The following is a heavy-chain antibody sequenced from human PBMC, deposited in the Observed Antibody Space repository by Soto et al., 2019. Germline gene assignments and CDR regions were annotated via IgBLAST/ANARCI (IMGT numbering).Heavy chain of an antibody. CDR3: ARNSDYYLGSGYSFDY. J-gene: IGHJ4*01. D-gene: IGHD5-12*01. V-gene: IGHV4-59*01. Sequence: PSETLSLTCTVSGGSITSFHWSWIRQPPGKGLEWIGYIYSSGSTIYNPSLKSRVTISVDTSKNQFSLKLSSVTAADTAVYYCARNSDYYLGSGYSFDYWGHGTLVTVSS. CDR1: GGSITSFH. CDR2: IYSSGST.